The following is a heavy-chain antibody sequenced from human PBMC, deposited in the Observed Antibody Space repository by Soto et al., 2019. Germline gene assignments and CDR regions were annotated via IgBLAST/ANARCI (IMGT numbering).Heavy chain of an antibody. D-gene: IGHD4-4*01. CDR1: GFTFSNYA. J-gene: IGHJ6*02. CDR2: IEGDGSAT. V-gene: IGHV3-23*03. CDR3: ARDLRNPGYYYYGMDV. Sequence: EVQLLESGGGLVQPGGSLRLSCAASGFTFSNYAMSWVRQAPGKGLEWVSGIEGDGSATYYADSVKGRFTISRDNSRKTLDLQMNSLRAEDTAVYYCARDLRNPGYYYYGMDVWGQGTTVTVSS.